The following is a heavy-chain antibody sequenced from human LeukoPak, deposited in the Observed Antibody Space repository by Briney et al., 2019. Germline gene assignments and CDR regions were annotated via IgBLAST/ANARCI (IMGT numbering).Heavy chain of an antibody. CDR2: ISWNSGSI. Sequence: PGRSLRLSCAASGFTFDDYAMHWVRQAPGKGLEWVSGISWNSGSIGYADSVKGRFTISRDNAKNSLYLQMNSLRAEDTALYYCAEDRGGSGYMVYYYGMDVWGQGTTVTVSS. CDR3: AEDRGGSGYMVYYYGMDV. CDR1: GFTFDDYA. J-gene: IGHJ6*02. D-gene: IGHD3-22*01. V-gene: IGHV3-9*01.